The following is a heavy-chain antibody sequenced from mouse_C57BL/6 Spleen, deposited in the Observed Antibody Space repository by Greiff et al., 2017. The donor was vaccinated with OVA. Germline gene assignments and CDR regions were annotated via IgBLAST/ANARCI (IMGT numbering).Heavy chain of an antibody. J-gene: IGHJ3*01. D-gene: IGHD1-1*01. V-gene: IGHV1-50*01. Sequence: VQLQQPGAELVKPGASVKLSCKASGYTFTSYWMQWVKQRPGQGLEWIGEIDPSDSYTNYNQKFKGKATLTVDTSSSTAYMQLSSLTSEDSAVYYCARGDYYGSRDWFAYWGQGTLVTVSA. CDR1: GYTFTSYW. CDR2: IDPSDSYT. CDR3: ARGDYYGSRDWFAY.